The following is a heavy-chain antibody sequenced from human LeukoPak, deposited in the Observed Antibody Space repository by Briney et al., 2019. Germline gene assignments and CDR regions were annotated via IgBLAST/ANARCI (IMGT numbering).Heavy chain of an antibody. D-gene: IGHD6-19*01. CDR1: GYTFTGYY. V-gene: IGHV1-2*02. CDR2: INPNSGGT. CDR3: ARGVAGPYYYYYMDV. Sequence: ASVKVSCKASGYTFTGYYMHWVRQAPGQGLEWMGWINPNSGGTNYAQKFQGRVTMTRDTSISTAYMELSRLTSDDTAVYYCARGVAGPYYYYYMDVWGRGTTVTVSS. J-gene: IGHJ6*03.